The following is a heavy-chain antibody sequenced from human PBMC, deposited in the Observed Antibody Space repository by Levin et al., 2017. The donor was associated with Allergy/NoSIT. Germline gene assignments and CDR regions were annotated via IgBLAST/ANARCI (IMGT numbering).Heavy chain of an antibody. CDR2: ISTSSNYI. V-gene: IGHV3-21*01. Sequence: RPGGSLRLSCAASGFTFSNYAMNWVRQAPGKGLEWVSSISTSSNYIYYADSVKGRFTISRDNAKNSLYLQMNSLRAEDTAVYYCARTPGGVVAGQRWGPGTLVTVSS. CDR1: GFTFSNYA. J-gene: IGHJ4*02. D-gene: IGHD6-19*01. CDR3: ARTPGGVVAGQR.